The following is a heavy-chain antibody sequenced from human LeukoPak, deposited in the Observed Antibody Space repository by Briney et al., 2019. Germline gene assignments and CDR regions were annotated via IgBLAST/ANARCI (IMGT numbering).Heavy chain of an antibody. J-gene: IGHJ4*02. Sequence: PGGSLRLSCAASVFTVSSYAMSWVRQAPGKGLEWGSAISGSGGSTYYADSVKGRFTISRDNSKNTLYLQMNSLRAEDTAVYYCAKLPSAHYYDSSGSDYFDYWGQGTLVTVSS. CDR3: AKLPSAHYYDSSGSDYFDY. CDR1: VFTVSSYA. CDR2: ISGSGGST. D-gene: IGHD3-22*01. V-gene: IGHV3-23*01.